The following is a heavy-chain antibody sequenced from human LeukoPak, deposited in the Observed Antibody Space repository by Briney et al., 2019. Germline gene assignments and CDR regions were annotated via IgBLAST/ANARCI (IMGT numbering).Heavy chain of an antibody. CDR1: GFTFSTYY. D-gene: IGHD6-6*01. J-gene: IGHJ4*02. V-gene: IGHV3-21*01. CDR2: ITGSSSYI. Sequence: GGSLRLSCAASGFTFSTYYMNWVRQAPGKGLEWVTFITGSSSYIYYTDSVKGRFTISRDNAKNSLFLQMNSLRDEDTAVYYCASGFSSSPYFDYWGQGTLVTVSS. CDR3: ASGFSSSPYFDY.